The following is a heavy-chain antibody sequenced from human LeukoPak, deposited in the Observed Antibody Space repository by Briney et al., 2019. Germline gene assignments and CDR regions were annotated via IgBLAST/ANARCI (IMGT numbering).Heavy chain of an antibody. CDR1: GFTCSSYG. CDR2: IWYDGSNK. CDR3: ARGKIGYYYGDYDGY. Sequence: QSGGSLRLSCAASGFTCSSYGMHWVRQAPGKGLEWVAVIWYDGSNKYYADSVKGRFTISRDNSKITLYLQMNSLRDEDTAVYYCARGKIGYYYGDYDGYWGQGTLVTVSS. J-gene: IGHJ4*02. V-gene: IGHV3-33*01. D-gene: IGHD4-17*01.